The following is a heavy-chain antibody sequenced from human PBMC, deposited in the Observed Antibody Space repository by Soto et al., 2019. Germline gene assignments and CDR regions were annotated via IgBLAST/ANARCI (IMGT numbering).Heavy chain of an antibody. Sequence: PGGSLRLSCKASGFIFSTYGIHWVRQAPGKGLEWVTLIWSDSSNQFYADSVKGRFTISRDNSKNTVYLQMDSLRAGDTAVYYCARNLRGYSGYDPRIGGYYYHTMDVWGQGTTVTVSS. CDR2: IWSDSSNQ. CDR3: ARNLRGYSGYDPRIGGYYYHTMDV. J-gene: IGHJ6*02. D-gene: IGHD5-12*01. V-gene: IGHV3-33*01. CDR1: GFIFSTYG.